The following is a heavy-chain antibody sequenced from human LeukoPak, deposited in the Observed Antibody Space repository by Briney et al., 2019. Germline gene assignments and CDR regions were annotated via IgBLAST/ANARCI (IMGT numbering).Heavy chain of an antibody. V-gene: IGHV3-53*04. J-gene: IGHJ4*02. D-gene: IGHD6-19*01. CDR3: GRVGVGAVAGNYLDY. CDR1: GFTVSDNY. CDR2: IYRDGST. Sequence: GGSERLYCEASGFTVSDNYMSWVRQAPGKGLEWVSIIYRDGSTFYADSLSGRIDISRHNSENTLNLQMNSLRPEDTAVYYCGRVGVGAVAGNYLDYWGQRTLVTVSS.